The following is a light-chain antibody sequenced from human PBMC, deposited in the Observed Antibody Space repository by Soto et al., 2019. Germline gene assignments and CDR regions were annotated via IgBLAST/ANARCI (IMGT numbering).Light chain of an antibody. CDR2: DND. CDR1: SSNIGGNS. CDR3: GTWDSTLSVGV. J-gene: IGLJ3*02. V-gene: IGLV1-51*01. Sequence: QSVMTQPPSVSAAPGQRVTISCSGSSSNIGGNSVSWYQQLPGTAPKLLIYDNDKRPSGIPDRFSGSKSGTSATLGITGLQTGDEADYYCGTWDSTLSVGVFGGGTKLTVL.